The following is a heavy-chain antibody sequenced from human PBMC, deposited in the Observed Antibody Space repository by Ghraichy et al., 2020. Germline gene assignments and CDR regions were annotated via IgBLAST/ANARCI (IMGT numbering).Heavy chain of an antibody. D-gene: IGHD2-15*01. CDR1: GASVSSESYH. V-gene: IGHV4-61*01. J-gene: IGHJ4*02. Sequence: SETLSLMCTVSGASVSSESYHWTWIRQPPRRALEWIGQTGSTNYNPSLNYNPSLKSRLTISIDTSKNQFSLKLTSVTAADTAVYYCATYHVRLGGRGYWGQGALVTVSS. CDR2: TGSTNYNPSL. CDR3: ATYHVRLGGRGY.